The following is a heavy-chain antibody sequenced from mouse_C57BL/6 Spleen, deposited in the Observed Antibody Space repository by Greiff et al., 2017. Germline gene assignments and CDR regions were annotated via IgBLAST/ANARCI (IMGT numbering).Heavy chain of an antibody. CDR3: ARGFYYGYDGWYYYAMDY. D-gene: IGHD2-2*01. Sequence: VQLQQSGPELVKPGASVKMSCKASGYTFTDYNMHWVKPSQGKSLEWIGYINPNNGGTSYNQQFNGKATLTVNKSSSTDYMELRSLTSEDSAVYYCARGFYYGYDGWYYYAMDYWGQGTSVTVSS. V-gene: IGHV1-22*01. CDR2: INPNNGGT. J-gene: IGHJ4*01. CDR1: GYTFTDYN.